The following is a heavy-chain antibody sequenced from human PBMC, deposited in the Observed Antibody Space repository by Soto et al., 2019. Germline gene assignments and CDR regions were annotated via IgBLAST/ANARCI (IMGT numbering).Heavy chain of an antibody. J-gene: IGHJ3*02. CDR3: ARGGVVTAIPDAFDI. Sequence: SETLSLTCTVSGGSISSGDYYWSWIRLPPGKGLEWIGYIYYSGSTYYNPSLKSRVTISVDTSKNQFSLKLSSVTAADTAVYYCARGGVVTAIPDAFDIWGQGTMVTVSS. V-gene: IGHV4-30-4*01. CDR1: GGSISSGDYY. D-gene: IGHD2-21*02. CDR2: IYYSGST.